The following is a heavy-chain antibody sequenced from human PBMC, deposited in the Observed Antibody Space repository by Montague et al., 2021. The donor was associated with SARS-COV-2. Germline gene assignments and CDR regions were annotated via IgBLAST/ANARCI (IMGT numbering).Heavy chain of an antibody. Sequence: SETLSLTCTVSGDAHTVMAHFWGWVRQSPGGGLEWVGSIYFSGATYNXXXLRNRVTMSVDPSKLQLSLNLDSLTAADTAKYFCARHVRYGTDCTDFDSWGQGITVTVSS. J-gene: IGHJ6*02. V-gene: IGHV4-39*01. D-gene: IGHD3-9*01. CDR2: IYFSGAT. CDR3: ARHVRYGTDCTDFDS. CDR1: GDAHTVMAHF.